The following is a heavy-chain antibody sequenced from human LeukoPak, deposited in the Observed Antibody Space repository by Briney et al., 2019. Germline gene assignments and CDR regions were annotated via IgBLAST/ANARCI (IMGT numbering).Heavy chain of an antibody. CDR2: IDWDDDK. J-gene: IGHJ4*02. D-gene: IGHD4-17*01. CDR3: ARIPHGDYAFDY. Sequence: SGPALVHPTQALTLTFTFSGFSLSPSGMCVSWIRQPPGKALEWLARIDWDDDKYYSTSLKTRLTISKDTSKNQVVLTMTNMDPVDTATYYCARIPHGDYAFDYWGQGTVVTVSS. CDR1: GFSLSPSGMC. V-gene: IGHV2-70*11.